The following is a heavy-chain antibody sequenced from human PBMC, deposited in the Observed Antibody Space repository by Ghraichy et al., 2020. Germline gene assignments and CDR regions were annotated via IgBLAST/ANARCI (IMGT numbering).Heavy chain of an antibody. CDR3: ARVVVVAAAKDYMDV. Sequence: GGSLRLSCVASGFTVSSYYMTWVRQAPGKGLEWVSTIYITGNTFYADSVKGRFTISRDSSKNTVFLQMNSLRAEDTAVYYCARVVVVAAAKDYMDVWGEGTKVTVSS. V-gene: IGHV3-66*01. CDR2: IYITGNT. J-gene: IGHJ6*03. CDR1: GFTVSSYY. D-gene: IGHD2-2*01.